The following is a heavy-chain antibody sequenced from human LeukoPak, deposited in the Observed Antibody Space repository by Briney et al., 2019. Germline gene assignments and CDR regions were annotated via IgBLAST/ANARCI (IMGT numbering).Heavy chain of an antibody. D-gene: IGHD3-22*01. Sequence: GGSLRLSCRVSGITLSNYGMSWARQAPGKGLEWVAGISGSGGSTNYADSVKGRFTISRDNPKNTLYLQMTSLRAEDTAVYFCAKRGVVIRVILVGFHKEAYYFDSWGQGALVTVSS. CDR1: GITLSNYG. CDR2: ISGSGGST. J-gene: IGHJ4*02. V-gene: IGHV3-23*01. CDR3: AKRGVVIRVILVGFHKEAYYFDS.